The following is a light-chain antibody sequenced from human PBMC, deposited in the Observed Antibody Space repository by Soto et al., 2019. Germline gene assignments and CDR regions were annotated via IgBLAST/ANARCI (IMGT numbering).Light chain of an antibody. J-gene: IGKJ5*01. CDR2: DAS. Sequence: AIQLTQSPSSLSASVGDRVTITCRASQGISSALAWYQQKPGKAPKLLIYDASSLESGVPSRFSGSGSGTEFTLTISSLQPEDFATYYCQQLNSYPITFGQGTRLEIK. V-gene: IGKV1-13*02. CDR3: QQLNSYPIT. CDR1: QGISSA.